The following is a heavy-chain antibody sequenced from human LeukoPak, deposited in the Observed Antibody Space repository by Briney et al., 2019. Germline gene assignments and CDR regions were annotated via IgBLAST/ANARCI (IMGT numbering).Heavy chain of an antibody. D-gene: IGHD3-22*01. J-gene: IGHJ4*02. CDR3: ARAGHSSGYDFDY. CDR2: ISSSSSYI. V-gene: IGHV3-21*01. CDR1: GFTFSSYS. Sequence: GGSLRLSCAASGFTFSSYSMNWVRQAPGKGLEWVSSISSSSSYIYYADSVKGRFTISRGNAKNSLYLQMNSLRAEDTAVYYCARAGHSSGYDFDYWGQGTLVTVSS.